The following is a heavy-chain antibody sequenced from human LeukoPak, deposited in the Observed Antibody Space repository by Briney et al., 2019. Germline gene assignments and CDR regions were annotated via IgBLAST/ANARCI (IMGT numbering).Heavy chain of an antibody. CDR1: GGSISSGGYY. J-gene: IGHJ4*02. Sequence: PSETLSLTCTVSGGSISSGGYYWSWIRQHPGKGLEWIGYIYYSGSTYYNPSLKSRVTISVDTSKNQFSLKLSSVTAADTAVYYCARVIAFAYSSGQVDYWGQGTLVTVSS. D-gene: IGHD6-19*01. CDR3: ARVIAFAYSSGQVDY. V-gene: IGHV4-31*03. CDR2: IYYSGST.